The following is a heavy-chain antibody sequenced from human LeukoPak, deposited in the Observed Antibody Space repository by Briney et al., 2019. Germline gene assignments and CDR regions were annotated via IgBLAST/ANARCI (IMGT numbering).Heavy chain of an antibody. CDR1: GGSISSYS. CDR2: IYHSEST. V-gene: IGHV4-30-2*01. Sequence: SETLSLTCSVSGGSISSYSWSWIRQPPGKGLEWIGYIYHSESTYYNPSLKSRVTISVDRSKNQFSLKLSSVTAADTAVYYCARGTGIAAAPDYWGQGTLVTVSS. CDR3: ARGTGIAAAPDY. D-gene: IGHD6-13*01. J-gene: IGHJ4*02.